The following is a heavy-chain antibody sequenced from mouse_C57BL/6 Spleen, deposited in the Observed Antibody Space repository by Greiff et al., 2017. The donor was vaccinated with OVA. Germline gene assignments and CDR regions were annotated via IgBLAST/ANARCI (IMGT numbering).Heavy chain of an antibody. D-gene: IGHD4-1*01. CDR3: TSLTGTNYFDY. CDR1: GFTFSSYA. J-gene: IGHJ2*01. V-gene: IGHV5-9-1*02. Sequence: EVKLMESGEGLVKPGGSLKLSCAASGFTFSSYAMSWVRQTPEKRLEWVAYISSGGDYIYYADTVKGRFTISRDNARNTLYLQMSSLKSEDTAMYYCTSLTGTNYFDYWGQGTTLTVSS. CDR2: ISSGGDYI.